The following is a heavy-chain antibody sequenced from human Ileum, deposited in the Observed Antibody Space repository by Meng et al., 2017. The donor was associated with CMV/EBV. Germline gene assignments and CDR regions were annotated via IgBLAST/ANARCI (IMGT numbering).Heavy chain of an antibody. CDR3: ARSSQYSSSSPLY. D-gene: IGHD6-6*01. Sequence: TSGFFFSSYTMHWVRQAPGRGLEWLTSITSGGDYLYYADSVKGRFTISRDNARDSLYLQMNNLRADDTAVYYCARSSQYSSSSPLYWGQGALVTVSS. J-gene: IGHJ1*01. V-gene: IGHV3-21*01. CDR2: ITSGGDYL. CDR1: GFFFSSYT.